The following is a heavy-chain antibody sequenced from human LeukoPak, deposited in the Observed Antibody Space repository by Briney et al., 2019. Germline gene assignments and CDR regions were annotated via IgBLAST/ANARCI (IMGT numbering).Heavy chain of an antibody. CDR1: GFTFSSYA. Sequence: PGGSLRLSCAASGFTFSSYAMHWVRQAPGKGLEWVAVISYDGSNKYYADSVKGRFTISRDNSKNTLYLQMNSLRAEDTAVYYCARGVCYDILTGFSSLDYWGQGTLVTVSS. CDR2: ISYDGSNK. CDR3: ARGVCYDILTGFSSLDY. V-gene: IGHV3-30-3*01. J-gene: IGHJ4*02. D-gene: IGHD3-9*01.